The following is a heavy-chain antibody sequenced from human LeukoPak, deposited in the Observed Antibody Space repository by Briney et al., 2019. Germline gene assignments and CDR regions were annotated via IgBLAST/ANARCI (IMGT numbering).Heavy chain of an antibody. Sequence: SETLSLTCTVSGGSISSYYWSWIRQPAGKGLEWIGRIYTSGSTNYNPSLKSRVTISVGTSKNQFSLKLSSVTAADTAVYYCARDVYYQGYAFDIWGQGTMVAVSS. CDR3: ARDVYYQGYAFDI. CDR1: GGSISSYY. J-gene: IGHJ3*02. V-gene: IGHV4-4*07. D-gene: IGHD1-26*01. CDR2: IYTSGST.